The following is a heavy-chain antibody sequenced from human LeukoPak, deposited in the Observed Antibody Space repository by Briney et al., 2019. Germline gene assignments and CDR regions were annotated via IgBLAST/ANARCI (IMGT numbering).Heavy chain of an antibody. Sequence: GSVKVSCKASGYTFTGYYMHWVRQAPGQGHEWRGWINPNSGGTNSAQKFHGRVTMTRDTPIRTAYQEFSRLRSDATAVNYCARDYYYDSCGDAFDIWGQGTMVTVSS. CDR1: GYTFTGYY. CDR2: INPNSGGT. V-gene: IGHV1-2*02. J-gene: IGHJ3*02. D-gene: IGHD3-22*01. CDR3: ARDYYYDSCGDAFDI.